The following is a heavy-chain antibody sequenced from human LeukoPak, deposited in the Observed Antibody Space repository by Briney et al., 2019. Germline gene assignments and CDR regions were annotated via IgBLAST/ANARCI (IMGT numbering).Heavy chain of an antibody. CDR2: INPSGGST. V-gene: IGHV1-46*01. CDR1: GYTFTSYY. J-gene: IGHJ4*02. CDR3: ARGPPYGGYVNY. D-gene: IGHD5-12*01. Sequence: ASVKVSCKASGYTFTSYYMHWVRQAPGQGLGWMGMINPSGGSTTYAQKFQGRVTLNRDTSTSTVYMELSSLRSEDTAVYHCARGPPYGGYVNYWGQGTLVTVSS.